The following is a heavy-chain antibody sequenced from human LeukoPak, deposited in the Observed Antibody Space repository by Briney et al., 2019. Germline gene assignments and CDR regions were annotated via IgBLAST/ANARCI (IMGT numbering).Heavy chain of an antibody. D-gene: IGHD6-13*01. CDR3: ARGGRASVYSALDH. J-gene: IGHJ4*02. V-gene: IGHV3-23*01. CDR2: ISGVDGDDGST. CDR1: GFTFTSYA. Sequence: GGSLRLACPASGFTFTSYAMYWVRQAPGKGPEWVSVISGVDGDDGSTHYTDSVKGRFTISRDNSKNTLYLQMNSLRAEDTAVYYCARGGRASVYSALDHWGQGTLVTVSS.